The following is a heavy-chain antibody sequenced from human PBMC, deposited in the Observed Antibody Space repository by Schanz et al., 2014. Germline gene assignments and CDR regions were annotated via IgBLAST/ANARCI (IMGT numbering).Heavy chain of an antibody. CDR1: GFTFSTYC. D-gene: IGHD3-16*01. Sequence: EVQLVESGGGLVQPGGSLRLSCAASGFTFSTYCMSWVRQAPGKGLEWVANIKQDESERSYVDSVKGRFTISRDNAKNSLYLQMNSLRAEDTAVYYCVRWGASWGQGTLVTVSS. CDR2: IKQDESER. J-gene: IGHJ5*02. CDR3: VRWGAS. V-gene: IGHV3-7*01.